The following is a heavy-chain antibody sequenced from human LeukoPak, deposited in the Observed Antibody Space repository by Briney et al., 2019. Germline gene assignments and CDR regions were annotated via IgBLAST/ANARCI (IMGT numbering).Heavy chain of an antibody. CDR1: GFTFSDHY. V-gene: IGHV3-66*01. J-gene: IGHJ4*02. Sequence: GGSLRLSCAASGFTFSDHYMDWVRQAPGKGLEWVSVIYSGGSTYYADSVKGRFTISRDNAKNTLYLQMTILTAEDTAVYYCARVGKSGSYYYFDYWGQGTLVTVSS. D-gene: IGHD1-26*01. CDR3: ARVGKSGSYYYFDY. CDR2: IYSGGST.